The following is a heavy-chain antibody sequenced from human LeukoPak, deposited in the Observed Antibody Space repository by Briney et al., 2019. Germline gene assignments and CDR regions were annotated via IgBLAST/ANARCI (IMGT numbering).Heavy chain of an antibody. J-gene: IGHJ6*02. CDR1: GYTFTSYG. CDR2: ISAYNGNT. D-gene: IGHD6-6*01. CDR3: ARDTSGVPSRPGHRSYYGMDV. Sequence: GASVKVSCKASGYTFTSYGISWVRQAPGQGLEWMGWISAYNGNTNYAQKLQGRVTMTTDTSTSTAYMELRSLRSDDTAVYYCARDTSGVPSRPGHRSYYGMDVWGQGTTVTVSS. V-gene: IGHV1-18*01.